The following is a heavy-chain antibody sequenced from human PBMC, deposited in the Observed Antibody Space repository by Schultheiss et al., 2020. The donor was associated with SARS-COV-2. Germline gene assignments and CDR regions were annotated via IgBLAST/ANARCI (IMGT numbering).Heavy chain of an antibody. V-gene: IGHV3-9*01. Sequence: GGSLRLSCAASGFTFDDYAMHWVRQAPGKGLEWVSGISWNSGSIGYADSVKGRFTISIDNAKNSLYLQMNSLRAEDTALYYCASLSYYNDPDYWGQGTLVTVSS. CDR3: ASLSYYNDPDY. CDR2: ISWNSGSI. J-gene: IGHJ4*02. D-gene: IGHD3-10*01. CDR1: GFTFDDYA.